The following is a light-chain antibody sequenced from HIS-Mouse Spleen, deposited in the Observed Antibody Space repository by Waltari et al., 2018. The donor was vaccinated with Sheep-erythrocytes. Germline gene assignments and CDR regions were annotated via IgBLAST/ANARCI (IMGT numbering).Light chain of an antibody. V-gene: IGLV2-23*01. CDR1: SSDVGGYNY. Sequence: QSALTQPASVSGSPGQSITISCTGTSSDVGGYNYVSWYQQPPGKAPKLMIYEGSKRPSGVSNRFSGSKSGNTASLTISGLQAEDEADYYCCSYAGSSTPWVFGGGTKLTVL. CDR2: EGS. J-gene: IGLJ3*02. CDR3: CSYAGSSTPWV.